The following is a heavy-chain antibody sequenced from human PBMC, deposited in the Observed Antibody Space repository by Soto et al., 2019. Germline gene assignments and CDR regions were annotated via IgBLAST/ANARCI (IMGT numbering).Heavy chain of an antibody. Sequence: GGSLRLSCAASGFTFSGSAMHWVRQASGKGLEWVGRIRSKANSYATAYAASVKGRFTISSDDSKNTAYLQMNSLKTEDTAVYYCTRWVNLAAQANGLLRWGQGTLVTVSS. CDR1: GFTFSGSA. D-gene: IGHD2-15*01. CDR3: TRWVNLAAQANGLLR. J-gene: IGHJ4*02. CDR2: IRSKANSYAT. V-gene: IGHV3-73*01.